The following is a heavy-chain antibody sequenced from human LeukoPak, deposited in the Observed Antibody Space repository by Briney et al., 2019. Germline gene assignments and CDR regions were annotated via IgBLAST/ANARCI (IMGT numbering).Heavy chain of an antibody. Sequence: SETLSLTCAVSGYPISSGYYWGWIRQPPGKGLEWIGSIYHSGSTYYNPSLKSRVTISVDTSKNQFSLKLSSVTAADTAVYYCARVYYDILTAENYYFDYWGQGTLVTVSS. J-gene: IGHJ4*02. CDR1: GYPISSGYY. CDR2: IYHSGST. V-gene: IGHV4-38-2*01. CDR3: ARVYYDILTAENYYFDY. D-gene: IGHD3-9*01.